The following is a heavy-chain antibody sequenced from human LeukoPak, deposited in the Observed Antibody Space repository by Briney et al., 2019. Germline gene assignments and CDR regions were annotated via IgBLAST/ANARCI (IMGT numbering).Heavy chain of an antibody. V-gene: IGHV3-30*18. Sequence: QSGGSLRLSCAASGFTFSSYGMHWVRQAPGKGLERVAVISYDGSNKYYADSVKGRFTISRDNSKSTLYLQMNSLRAEDTAVYYCAKGLHRLYYFDYWGQGTLVTVSS. D-gene: IGHD2-21*02. CDR3: AKGLHRLYYFDY. J-gene: IGHJ4*02. CDR2: ISYDGSNK. CDR1: GFTFSSYG.